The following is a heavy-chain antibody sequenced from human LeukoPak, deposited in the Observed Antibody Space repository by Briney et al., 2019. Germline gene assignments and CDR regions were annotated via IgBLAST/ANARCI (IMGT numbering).Heavy chain of an antibody. CDR3: ARRIVVVPAAILSHFDY. J-gene: IGHJ4*02. CDR1: GGSLSGYY. D-gene: IGHD2-2*02. CDR2: INHSGST. V-gene: IGHV4-34*01. Sequence: SETLSLTCAVYGGSLSGYYWSWIRQPPGKGLEWIGEINHSGSTNYNPSLKSRVTISVDTSKNQFSLELSSVTAADTAVYYCARRIVVVPAAILSHFDYWGQGTLVTVSS.